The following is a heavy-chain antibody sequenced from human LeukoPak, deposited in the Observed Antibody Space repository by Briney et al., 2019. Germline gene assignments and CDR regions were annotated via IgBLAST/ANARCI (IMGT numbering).Heavy chain of an antibody. V-gene: IGHV4-38-2*02. Sequence: PSETLSLTCTVSGYSISSGYYWGWIRQPPGKGLEWIGSIYHSGSTNYNPSLKSRVTISVDTSKNQFSLKLSSVTAADTAVYYCARSTAMVPGGAFDIWGQGTMVTVSS. CDR3: ARSTAMVPGGAFDI. CDR2: IYHSGST. D-gene: IGHD5-18*01. CDR1: GYSISSGYY. J-gene: IGHJ3*02.